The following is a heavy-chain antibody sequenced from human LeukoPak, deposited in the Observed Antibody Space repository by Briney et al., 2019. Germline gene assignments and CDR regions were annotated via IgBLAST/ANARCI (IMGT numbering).Heavy chain of an antibody. Sequence: SETLSLTCDVSVGSIRGYYWSWIRQSPEKGLEWIGYIYSSGSTNYNPSLKSRVTMSVDTSKNQLSLKVSSVTAADTAVYYCARVFDSGSQAYFYYMDVWGKGTTVIISS. J-gene: IGHJ6*03. CDR2: IYSSGST. V-gene: IGHV4-59*01. CDR3: ARVFDSGSQAYFYYMDV. D-gene: IGHD3-10*01. CDR1: VGSIRGYY.